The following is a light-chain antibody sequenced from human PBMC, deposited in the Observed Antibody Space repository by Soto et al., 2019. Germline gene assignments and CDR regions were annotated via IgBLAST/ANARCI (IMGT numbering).Light chain of an antibody. V-gene: IGKV1-39*01. Sequence: DLQMSQSPSSLSASVGDRVTITCRASQSINNYLSWYQQKPGRAPKLLIYAASSLHSGVPSRFSGSGSGTDFTLTISSLQPEDFATYYCQQSYSTLTFGPGTTVDVK. CDR3: QQSYSTLT. CDR2: AAS. CDR1: QSINNY. J-gene: IGKJ3*01.